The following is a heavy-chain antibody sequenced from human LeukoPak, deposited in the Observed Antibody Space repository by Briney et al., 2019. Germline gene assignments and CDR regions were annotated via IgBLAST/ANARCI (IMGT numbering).Heavy chain of an antibody. CDR3: ARDWDYYGSGSYLGY. CDR2: IKQDGSEK. V-gene: IGHV3-7*01. Sequence: GGSLRLSCAASGFTFSNYAMNWVRQAPGKGLEWVANIKQDGSEKYYVDSVKGRFTVSRDNAKNSLYLQMNSLRAEDTAVYYCARDWDYYGSGSYLGYWGQGTLVTVSS. CDR1: GFTFSNYA. J-gene: IGHJ4*02. D-gene: IGHD3-10*01.